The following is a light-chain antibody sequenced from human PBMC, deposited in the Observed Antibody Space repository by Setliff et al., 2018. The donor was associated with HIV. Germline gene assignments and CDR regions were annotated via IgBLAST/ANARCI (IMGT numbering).Light chain of an antibody. Sequence: QSAMAQPASVSGSPGQSITISCTGISSDVGNYNYVSWYQEHPGKAPKIMIYDVSKRPSGVSNRFSGSKSGNTASLTISGLQAEDEAEYHCSSYTGRSTLVFGTGTKVTDL. V-gene: IGLV2-14*01. CDR3: SSYTGRSTLV. J-gene: IGLJ1*01. CDR1: SSDVGNYNY. CDR2: DVS.